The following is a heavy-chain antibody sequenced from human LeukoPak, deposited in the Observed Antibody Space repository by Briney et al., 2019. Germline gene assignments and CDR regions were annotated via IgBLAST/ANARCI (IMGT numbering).Heavy chain of an antibody. D-gene: IGHD1-26*01. CDR1: AFPFSDYS. V-gene: IGHV3-48*01. Sequence: GSPRLSRAASAFPFSDYSMDWVRPAPGEGLEWVSYISGRSSTMYYADSVKGRFTISRGNAKNLMYLQMNSLRAEDTAVYYCARDRIKSGSYYFDYWGQGTLVTVPS. CDR2: ISGRSSTM. CDR3: ARDRIKSGSYYFDY. J-gene: IGHJ4*02.